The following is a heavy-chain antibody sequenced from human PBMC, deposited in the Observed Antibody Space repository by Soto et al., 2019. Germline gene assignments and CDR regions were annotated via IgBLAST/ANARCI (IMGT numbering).Heavy chain of an antibody. V-gene: IGHV3-30-3*01. CDR1: GFTFSSYA. CDR3: ARSKMVAASGLYYGMDV. Sequence: GGALRLSCAASGFTFSSYAMHWVRQAPGKGLEWVAVISYDGSNKYHADSVKGRFTISRDNSKNTLYLQMNSLRAEDTAVYYCARSKMVAASGLYYGMDVWGQGTTVTVSS. J-gene: IGHJ6*02. CDR2: ISYDGSNK. D-gene: IGHD2-15*01.